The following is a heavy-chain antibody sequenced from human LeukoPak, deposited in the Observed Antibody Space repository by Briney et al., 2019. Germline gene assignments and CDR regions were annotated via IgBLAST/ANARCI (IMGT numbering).Heavy chain of an antibody. CDR1: GFSVSSKY. J-gene: IGHJ6*02. V-gene: IGHV3-53*01. CDR2: LYRDGTT. CDR3: AREVNVVVRTDGGMDV. Sequence: GGSLRLSCEASGFSVSSKYRGWVRKAPGKGLEWVSVLYRDGTTHHIDSVKGRFTISRDNFKNTPYLQMNSLRAEDTAVYYCAREVNVVVRTDGGMDVWGQGTTVTVSS. D-gene: IGHD2-15*01.